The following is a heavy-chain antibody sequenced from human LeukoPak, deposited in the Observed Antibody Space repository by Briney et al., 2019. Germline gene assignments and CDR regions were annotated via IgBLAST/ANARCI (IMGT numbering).Heavy chain of an antibody. V-gene: IGHV1-8*01. J-gene: IGHJ4*02. CDR3: ARGWRLRLGELFFC. D-gene: IGHD3-16*01. CDR2: MNPNSGNT. Sequence: ASVKVSCKASGYTFTSYDINWVRQATGQGLEWMGWMNPNSGNTGYAQKFQGRVTMTRNTSISTAYMELSSLRSEDTAVYYCARGWRLRLGELFFCWGQGTLVTVSS. CDR1: GYTFTSYD.